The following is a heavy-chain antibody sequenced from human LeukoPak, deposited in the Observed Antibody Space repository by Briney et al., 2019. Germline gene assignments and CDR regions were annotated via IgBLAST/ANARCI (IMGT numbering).Heavy chain of an antibody. J-gene: IGHJ6*03. CDR3: ARGDSNFPHYYYYYMDV. CDR1: GGSISSYY. D-gene: IGHD4-11*01. V-gene: IGHV4-59*01. CDR2: IYYSGST. Sequence: SETLSLTCTVSGGSISSYYWSWIRQPPGKGLEWIGYIYYSGSTNYDPSLKSRVTISVDTSKNQFSLKLSSVTAADTAVYYCARGDSNFPHYYYYYMDVWGKGTTVTVSS.